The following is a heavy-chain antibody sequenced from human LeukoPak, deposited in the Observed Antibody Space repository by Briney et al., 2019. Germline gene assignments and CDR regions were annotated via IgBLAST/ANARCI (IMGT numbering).Heavy chain of an antibody. Sequence: ASVKVSCKASGYTFTSYYMHWVRQAPGQGLEWMGIINPSGGSTSYAQKFQGRVTMTRDMSTSTVYMELSSLRSEDTAVYYCARGDVLRFLEWPAYDYWGQGTLVTVSS. J-gene: IGHJ4*02. CDR3: ARGDVLRFLEWPAYDY. CDR2: INPSGGST. V-gene: IGHV1-46*01. CDR1: GYTFTSYY. D-gene: IGHD3-3*01.